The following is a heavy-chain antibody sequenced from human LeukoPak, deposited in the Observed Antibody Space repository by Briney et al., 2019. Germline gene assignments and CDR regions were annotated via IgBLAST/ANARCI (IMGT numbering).Heavy chain of an antibody. CDR3: ARNRPAFDI. V-gene: IGHV4-61*02. CDR2: IYSTGST. CDR1: GGSISSGGYY. J-gene: IGHJ3*02. Sequence: SETLSLTCTVSGGSISSGGYYWSWIRQPAGKGLEWIGRIYSTGSTNYNPSLESRVTMSVDTSKNQFSLKLSSVTAADTAVYYCARNRPAFDIWGQGTMVTVSS. D-gene: IGHD1-14*01.